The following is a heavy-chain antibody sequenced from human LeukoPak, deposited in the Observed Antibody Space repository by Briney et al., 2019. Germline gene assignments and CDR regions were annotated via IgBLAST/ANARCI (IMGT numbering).Heavy chain of an antibody. Sequence: SETLSLTCTVSGGSIRNYYWSWIRQPPGKGLEWIGYIYYSGSTNYNPSLKSRVTISVDTSKNQFSLKLSSVTAADTAVYYCARPSGYSYGPFDYWGQGTLVTVSS. V-gene: IGHV4-59*01. CDR3: ARPSGYSYGPFDY. J-gene: IGHJ4*02. CDR2: IYYSGST. D-gene: IGHD5-18*01. CDR1: GGSIRNYY.